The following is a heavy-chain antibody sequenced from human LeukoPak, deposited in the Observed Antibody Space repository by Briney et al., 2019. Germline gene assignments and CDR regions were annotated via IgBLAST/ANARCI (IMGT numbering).Heavy chain of an antibody. CDR3: ARDKAHSYGYYFDP. D-gene: IGHD3-10*01. Sequence: PSETLSLTCTVSGDAISTYSWNCLRQTPAKGLEWVGHISNGRTDYNPSLKSRAVISVDTSKNQISLRLTSVTAKDAALYYCARDKAHSYGYYFDPWGPGTQVLVSS. J-gene: IGHJ4*02. CDR1: GDAISTYS. V-gene: IGHV4-4*08. CDR2: ISNGRT.